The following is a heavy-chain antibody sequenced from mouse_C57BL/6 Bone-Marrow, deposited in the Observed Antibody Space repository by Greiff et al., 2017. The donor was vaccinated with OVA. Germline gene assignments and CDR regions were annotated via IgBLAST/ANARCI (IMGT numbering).Heavy chain of an antibody. V-gene: IGHV1-82*01. CDR2: IYPGDGDT. J-gene: IGHJ3*01. CDR1: GYAFSSSW. Sequence: QVQLQQSGPELVKPGASVKISCKASGYAFSSSWMNWVKQRPGKGLEWIGRIYPGDGDTNYNGKFKGKATLTADKSSSTAYMQLSSLTSEDSAVYFCARYYYGSSPWFAYWGQGTLLTVSA. D-gene: IGHD1-1*01. CDR3: ARYYYGSSPWFAY.